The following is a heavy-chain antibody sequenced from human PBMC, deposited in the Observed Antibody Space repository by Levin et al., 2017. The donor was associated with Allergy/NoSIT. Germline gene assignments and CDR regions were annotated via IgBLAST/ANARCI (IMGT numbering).Heavy chain of an antibody. CDR1: GFTFSRYW. CDR3: ARDLYFSGNNGLDY. CDR2: IKEDGSEK. V-gene: IGHV3-7*01. J-gene: IGHJ4*02. Sequence: PGGSLRLSCAASGFTFSRYWMSWVRQAPGKGLEWVANIKEDGSEKNYVDSVKGRFTISRDNAKNSLYLQMHSLRAEDTAVYYCARDLYFSGNNGLDYWGQGTQVTVSS. D-gene: IGHD2-15*01.